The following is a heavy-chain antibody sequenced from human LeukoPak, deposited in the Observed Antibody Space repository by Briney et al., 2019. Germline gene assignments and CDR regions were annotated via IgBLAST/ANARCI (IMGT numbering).Heavy chain of an antibody. D-gene: IGHD2-8*01. CDR2: IYYSGST. V-gene: IGHV4-39*01. J-gene: IGHJ6*02. CDR1: GGSISSSSYY. Sequence: SETLSLTCTVSGGSISSSSYYWGLIRQPPGKGLEWIGSIYYSGSTYYNPSLKSRVTISVDTSKNQFSLKLSSVTPADTAVYYCATMLSYYYYGMDVWGQGTTVTVSS. CDR3: ATMLSYYYYGMDV.